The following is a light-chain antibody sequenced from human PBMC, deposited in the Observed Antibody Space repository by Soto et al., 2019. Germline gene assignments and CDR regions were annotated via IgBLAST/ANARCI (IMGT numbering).Light chain of an antibody. V-gene: IGKV3-11*01. Sequence: EIVLTQSPATLSLSPGERATLSCRASQSVSSYLAWYQQKPGQAPRLLIYDASNRATGIPARFSGSGSGTDFTLTISSLEPEDFAVYNCPQRSNWPPGYTFGQGTKLEI. CDR3: PQRSNWPPGYT. CDR1: QSVSSY. J-gene: IGKJ2*01. CDR2: DAS.